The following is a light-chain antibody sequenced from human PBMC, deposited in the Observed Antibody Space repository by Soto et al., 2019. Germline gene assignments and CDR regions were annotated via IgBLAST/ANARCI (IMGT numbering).Light chain of an antibody. CDR3: QQHSNWPPG. CDR2: DAS. J-gene: IGKJ5*01. V-gene: IGKV3-11*01. CDR1: QSLSSSY. Sequence: EIVLTQSPATLSLSPGERATLSCRASQSLSSSYLAWYQQKPGQAPRLLIYDASNRATGIPARFSGSGSGTDFTLTISSLEPEDFAVYYCQQHSNWPPGFGQGTRVEIK.